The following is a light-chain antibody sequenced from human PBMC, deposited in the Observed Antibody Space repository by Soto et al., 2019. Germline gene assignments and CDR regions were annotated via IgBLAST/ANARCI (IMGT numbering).Light chain of an antibody. V-gene: IGKV1-6*01. Sequence: IQMTQSPSSLSASVGARVTTTCQASQDITNYLNWYQQKPGKAPKLLIYAASSLQRGVPPRFSGSGSGTDFTLTISSLQTEDFATYYCPQDYNYPPTFGQGTKVDIK. CDR3: PQDYNYPPT. CDR2: AAS. J-gene: IGKJ1*01. CDR1: QDITNY.